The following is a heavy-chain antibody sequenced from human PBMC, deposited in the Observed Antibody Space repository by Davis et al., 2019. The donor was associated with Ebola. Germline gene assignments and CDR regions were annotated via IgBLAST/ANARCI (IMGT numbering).Heavy chain of an antibody. CDR1: GGSISSSSYY. CDR3: ARLKVDSSGWYWDGYYFDY. D-gene: IGHD6-19*01. J-gene: IGHJ4*02. Sequence: PSETLSLTCTVSGGSISSSSYYWGWIRQPPGKGLEWIGSIYYSGSTYYNPSLKSRVTISVDTSKNQFSLKLSSVTAADTAVYYCARLKVDSSGWYWDGYYFDYWGQGTLVTVSS. V-gene: IGHV4-39*01. CDR2: IYYSGST.